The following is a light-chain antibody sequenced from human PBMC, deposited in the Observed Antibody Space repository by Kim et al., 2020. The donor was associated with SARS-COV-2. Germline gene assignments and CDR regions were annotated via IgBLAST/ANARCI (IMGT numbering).Light chain of an antibody. CDR1: SSDVGDYNY. V-gene: IGLV2-11*01. Sequence: QSVTISCPGTSSDVGDYNYVSWYQQHPGKAPKVMIYDVSKRPSGVPDRFSGSKSGNTASLTISGLQAEDEADYYCCSYAGTYTVWVFGGGTQLTVL. J-gene: IGLJ3*02. CDR3: CSYAGTYTVWV. CDR2: DVS.